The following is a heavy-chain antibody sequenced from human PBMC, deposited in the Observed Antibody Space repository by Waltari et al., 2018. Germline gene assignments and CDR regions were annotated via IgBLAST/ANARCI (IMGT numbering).Heavy chain of an antibody. V-gene: IGHV4-39*01. CDR2: VSYSGTT. CDR1: GVSLTSNLHY. Sequence: QLQLQESGPRLVRPSEPLSLLCRASGVSLTSNLHYWAWSRQSPGQGLEWIGTVSYSGTTYISPSLKSRVSVSRDTSKNQVSLILGSVTAADMAVYYCATYIGASVGTAAFDVWGQGTMVTVSS. J-gene: IGHJ3*01. D-gene: IGHD5-12*01. CDR3: ATYIGASVGTAAFDV.